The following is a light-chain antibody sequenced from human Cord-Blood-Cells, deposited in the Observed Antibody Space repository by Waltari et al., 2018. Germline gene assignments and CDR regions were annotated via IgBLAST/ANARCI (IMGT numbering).Light chain of an antibody. CDR3: CSYAGSSTFVV. CDR1: GRDVGSYNL. V-gene: IGLV2-23*03. J-gene: IGLJ2*01. CDR2: EGS. Sequence: QSALTQPAPVSGSPGQSITISCTGTGRDVGSYNLVSWYQQHPGKAPKLMIYEGSKRPSGVSNRFSGSKSGNTASLTISGLQAEDEADYYCCSYAGSSTFVVFGGGTKLTVL.